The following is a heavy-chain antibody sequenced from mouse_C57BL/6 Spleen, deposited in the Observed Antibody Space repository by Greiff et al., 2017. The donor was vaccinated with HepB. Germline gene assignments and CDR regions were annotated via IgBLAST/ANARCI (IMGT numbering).Heavy chain of an antibody. CDR3: ARDDLVLRLMDY. J-gene: IGHJ4*01. V-gene: IGHV3-6*01. D-gene: IGHD1-1*01. Sequence: EVQLVESGPGLVKPSQSLSLTCSVTGYSITSGYYWNWIRQFPGNKLEWMGYISYDGSNNYNPSLNNRISITRDTAKNQFFLKLNSVTTEDTATYYCARDDLVLRLMDYWGQGTSVTVSS. CDR1: GYSITSGYY. CDR2: ISYDGSN.